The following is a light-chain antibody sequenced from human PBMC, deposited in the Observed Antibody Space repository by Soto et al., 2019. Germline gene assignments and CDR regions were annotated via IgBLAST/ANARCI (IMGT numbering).Light chain of an antibody. CDR3: HQYGSPIWT. V-gene: IGKV3-20*01. J-gene: IGKJ1*01. CDR1: QGVXSSR. Sequence: IVLTQCPCTLSLSPGESATLPCRASQGVXSSRLAWYRQKPGQAPSVPXAGASSRATGSPDRLSGSGSGTAFTPTISRREPEDFEGYYCHQYGSPIWTFGQGTKVDIK. CDR2: GAS.